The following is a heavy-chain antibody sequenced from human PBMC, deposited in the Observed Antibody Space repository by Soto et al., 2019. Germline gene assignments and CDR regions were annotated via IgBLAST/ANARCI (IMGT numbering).Heavy chain of an antibody. V-gene: IGHV4-31*03. CDR1: GGSISSGGYY. J-gene: IGHJ4*02. CDR3: ARAHHRRAHFDY. CDR2: IYYSGST. Sequence: QVQLQESGPGLVKPSQTLSLTCTVSGGSISSGGYYWSWIRQHPGKGLEWIGYIYYSGSTYYNPSLKSRVRIGVXXSKNQFALKLSSVTAADTAVYYCARAHHRRAHFDYWGQGTLVTVSS.